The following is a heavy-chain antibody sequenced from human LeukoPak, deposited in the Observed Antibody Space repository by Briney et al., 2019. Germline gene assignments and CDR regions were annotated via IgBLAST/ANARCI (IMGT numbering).Heavy chain of an antibody. CDR3: ARTEDYYGSGSLYNWFDP. CDR2: INPNSGGT. D-gene: IGHD3-10*01. Sequence: ASVKVSCKASGYTFTGYYMHWVRQAPGQGLEWMGWINPNSGGTNYAQKFQGRVTMTRDTSISTAYMELSRLRSDDTAVYYCARTEDYYGSGSLYNWFDPWGQGTLVTVSS. CDR1: GYTFTGYY. J-gene: IGHJ5*02. V-gene: IGHV1-2*02.